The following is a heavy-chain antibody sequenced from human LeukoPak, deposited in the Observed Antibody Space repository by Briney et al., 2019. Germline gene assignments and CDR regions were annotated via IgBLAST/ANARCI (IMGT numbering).Heavy chain of an antibody. V-gene: IGHV3-48*01. Sequence: GGSLRLSCAASGFTFSSYSMNWARQAPGEGLEWISYISFSSSTIYYADSVKGRFTISRDNGKNSLYLQMDSLRAEDTAVYYCARDRPGDSHFDYWGQGTLVTVSS. CDR1: GFTFSSYS. CDR2: ISFSSSTI. CDR3: ARDRPGDSHFDY. D-gene: IGHD2-21*01. J-gene: IGHJ4*01.